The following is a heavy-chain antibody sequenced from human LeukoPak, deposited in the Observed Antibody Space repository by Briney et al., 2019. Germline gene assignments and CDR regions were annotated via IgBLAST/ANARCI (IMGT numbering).Heavy chain of an antibody. CDR1: GFTFIYD. J-gene: IGHJ4*02. Sequence: VASVKVSCKAAGFTFIYDVNWVRQAAGQGLEWMGWMNPNSGATNYTPRFQGRVTFSGSTSIGTAYMELSGLSTEDTGVYYCATREKTSPIYNKWGQGTLVTVSS. CDR3: ATREKTSPIYNK. D-gene: IGHD2-2*01. CDR2: MNPNSGAT. V-gene: IGHV1-8*03.